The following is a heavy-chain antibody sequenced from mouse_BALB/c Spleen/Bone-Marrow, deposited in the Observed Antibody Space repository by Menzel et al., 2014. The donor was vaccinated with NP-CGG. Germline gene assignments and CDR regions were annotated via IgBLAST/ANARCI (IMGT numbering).Heavy chain of an antibody. Sequence: QVQLKQSGAELVKPGASVKLSCKTSGYTFTSYWIQWVKQRPGQGLGWIGEIFPGTVTPYYNEKFKGKATLTIDTSSSTASMQLSSLTSGDSAVYFCARRGYGYLDYWGQGTTLTVSS. CDR2: IFPGTVTP. CDR3: ARRGYGYLDY. D-gene: IGHD2-10*02. CDR1: GYTFTSYW. V-gene: IGHV1S132*01. J-gene: IGHJ2*01.